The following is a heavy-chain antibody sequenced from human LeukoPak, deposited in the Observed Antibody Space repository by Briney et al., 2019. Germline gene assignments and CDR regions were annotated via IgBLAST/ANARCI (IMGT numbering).Heavy chain of an antibody. J-gene: IGHJ6*02. D-gene: IGHD3-3*01. CDR3: ARQGPPYDFWSGYYTGYYYYYGMDV. CDR2: MNPNSGNT. CDR1: GYTLTSYD. Sequence: ASVKVSCKASGYTLTSYDINWVRQATGQGLEWMGWMNPNSGNTGYAQKFQGRVTMTRNTSISTAYMELSSLRSEDTAVYYCARQGPPYDFWSGYYTGYYYYYGMDVWGQGTTVTVSS. V-gene: IGHV1-8*01.